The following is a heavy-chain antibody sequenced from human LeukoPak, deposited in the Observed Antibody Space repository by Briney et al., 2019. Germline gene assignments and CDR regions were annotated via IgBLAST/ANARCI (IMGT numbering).Heavy chain of an antibody. Sequence: PSETLSLTCAVYGGSFSGYYWSWIRQPPGKGLEWIGEINHSGSTNYNPSLKSRVTISVDTSKNQFSLKLSSVTAADTAVYYCARGRSTMVRGVRDGYYYGMDVWGKGIAVTVSS. J-gene: IGHJ6*04. CDR3: ARGRSTMVRGVRDGYYYGMDV. CDR2: INHSGST. CDR1: GGSFSGYY. V-gene: IGHV4-34*01. D-gene: IGHD3-10*01.